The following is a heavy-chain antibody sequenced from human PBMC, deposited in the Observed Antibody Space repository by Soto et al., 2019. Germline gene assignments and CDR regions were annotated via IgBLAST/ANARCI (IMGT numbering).Heavy chain of an antibody. J-gene: IGHJ5*02. Sequence: ASVKVSCKASGYSFTTYGMNWVPQAPGQGLEWMGWFNTYTGNTKYAQKLQGRVTMTTDTSTSTAYMELRSLISDDTAFFYFARVAPSCLLGYCSGVLAPGGKGTLVTVSS. V-gene: IGHV1-18*01. D-gene: IGHD2-15*01. CDR3: ARVAPSCLLGYCSGVLAP. CDR2: FNTYTGNT. CDR1: GYSFTTYG.